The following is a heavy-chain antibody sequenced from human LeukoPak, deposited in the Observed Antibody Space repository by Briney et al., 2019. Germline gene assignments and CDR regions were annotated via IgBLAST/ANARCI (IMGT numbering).Heavy chain of an antibody. D-gene: IGHD2-8*01. CDR1: GGSFSGYY. V-gene: IGHV4-34*01. J-gene: IGHJ4*02. CDR3: ARGGRYYTNGVCENPDFDY. CDR2: INHSGST. Sequence: SETLSLTCAVYGGSFSGYYWSWIRQPPGKGLEWIGEINHSGSTNYNPSLKSRVTISVDTSKNQFSLKLSSVTAADTAVYYCARGGRYYTNGVCENPDFDYWGQGTLVTVSS.